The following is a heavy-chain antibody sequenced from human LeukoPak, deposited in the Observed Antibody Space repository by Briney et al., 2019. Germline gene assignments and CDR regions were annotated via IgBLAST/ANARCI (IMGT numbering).Heavy chain of an antibody. CDR3: ARVEIGVVISQMYYYYGMDV. J-gene: IGHJ6*02. CDR1: GFTFSSYW. Sequence: GGSLRLSCAASGFTFSSYWMSWVRQPPGRGREGVANINQDGSEKYYVDSVKGRFTISRDNAKNSLYLQMNSLRAEDTAVYYCARVEIGVVISQMYYYYGMDVWGQGTTVTVSS. V-gene: IGHV3-7*03. D-gene: IGHD3-3*01. CDR2: INQDGSEK.